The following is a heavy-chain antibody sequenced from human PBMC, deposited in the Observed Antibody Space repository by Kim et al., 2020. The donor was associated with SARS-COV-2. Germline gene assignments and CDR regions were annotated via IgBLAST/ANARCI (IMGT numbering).Heavy chain of an antibody. V-gene: IGHV4-59*13. CDR3: ARGPPLKSIAVVWFDP. Sequence: SETLSLTCTVSGGSISSYYWSWIRQPPGKGLEWIGYIYYSGSTNYNPSLKSRVTISVDTSKNQFSLKLSSVTAADTAVYYCARGPPLKSIAVVWFDPWGQGTLVTVSS. CDR1: GGSISSYY. D-gene: IGHD6-6*01. CDR2: IYYSGST. J-gene: IGHJ5*02.